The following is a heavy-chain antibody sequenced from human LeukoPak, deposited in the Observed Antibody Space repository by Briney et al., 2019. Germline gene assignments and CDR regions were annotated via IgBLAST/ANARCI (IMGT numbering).Heavy chain of an antibody. V-gene: IGHV1-69*01. CDR3: ARARYIVVVPAATYYYYYMDV. CDR2: IIPIFGTA. J-gene: IGHJ6*03. Sequence: SVKVSCKASGGTFSSYAISLVRQAPGQGLEWMGGIIPIFGTANYAQKFQGRVTITADESTSTAYMELSSLRSEDTAVYYCARARYIVVVPAATYYYYYMDVWGKGTTVTVSS. CDR1: GGTFSSYA. D-gene: IGHD2-2*01.